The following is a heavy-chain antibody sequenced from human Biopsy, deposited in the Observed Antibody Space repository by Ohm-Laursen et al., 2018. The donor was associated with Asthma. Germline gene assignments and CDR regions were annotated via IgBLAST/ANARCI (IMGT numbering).Heavy chain of an antibody. CDR1: GFRFPIYG. CDR2: ISYDGRET. CDR3: TRDRFYNSVTSESFYYGVDV. Sequence: SLRLSCSASGFRFPIYGMHWVRQGPGKGPEWVALISYDGRETGYVDSVKGRFTISRDNFRNTVHLQMSSLRPEDSAVYYCTRDRFYNSVTSESFYYGVDVWGQGTLVTVSS. D-gene: IGHD2-21*02. J-gene: IGHJ6*02. V-gene: IGHV3-30*03.